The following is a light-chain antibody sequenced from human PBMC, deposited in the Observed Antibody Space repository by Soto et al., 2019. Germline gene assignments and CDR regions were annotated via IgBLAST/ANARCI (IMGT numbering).Light chain of an antibody. V-gene: IGLV2-8*01. J-gene: IGLJ2*01. CDR1: SSDVGGYDF. CDR2: EVA. CDR3: SSYAGSNNLI. Sequence: QSVLTQPPSASGSPGQSVTISCTGNSSDVGGYDFVSWYQQYPGKAPKLLIYEVAKRPSGIPARFSASKSGNTASLTVSGLQDDDEADYYCSSYAGSNNLIFGGGTKLTVL.